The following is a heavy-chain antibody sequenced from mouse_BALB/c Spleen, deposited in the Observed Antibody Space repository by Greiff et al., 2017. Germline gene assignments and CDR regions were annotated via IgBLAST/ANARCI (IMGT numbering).Heavy chain of an antibody. CDR2: IGWDDDK. V-gene: IGHV8-8*01. D-gene: IGHD2-4*01. CDR1: GFSLSTSGMG. J-gene: IGHJ4*01. CDR3: ARSISNYDYKDAMDY. Sequence: QVPLQVSGPGLLQPSQTLSLTCSFSGFSLSTSGMGVGWIRPPSGQGLEWLAHIGWDDDKYYNPSLKSRLTISKDTSRNQVFLKITSVDTADTATYYCARSISNYDYKDAMDYWGQGTSVTVSS.